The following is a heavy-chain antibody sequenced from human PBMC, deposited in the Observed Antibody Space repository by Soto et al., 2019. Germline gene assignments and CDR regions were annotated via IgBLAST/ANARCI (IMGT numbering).Heavy chain of an antibody. CDR1: GFTFSSYS. CDR2: ISSSSSTI. J-gene: IGHJ3*02. D-gene: IGHD2-15*01. Sequence: GGSLRLSCAASGFTFSSYSMNWVRQAPGKGLEWVSYISSSSSTIYYADSVKGRFTISRDNAKNSLYLQMNSLRDEDTAVYYCARVTLGRCSGGSCYSRLNDAFDIWGQGTMVTVSS. V-gene: IGHV3-48*02. CDR3: ARVTLGRCSGGSCYSRLNDAFDI.